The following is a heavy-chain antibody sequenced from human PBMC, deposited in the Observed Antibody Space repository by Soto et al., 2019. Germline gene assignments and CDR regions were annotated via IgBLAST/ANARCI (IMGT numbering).Heavy chain of an antibody. CDR1: GYTFTGNY. CDR2: INPKSGGT. CDR3: ARGKKQGCGSSPCYVLDG. V-gene: IGHV1-2*02. J-gene: IGHJ6*02. D-gene: IGHD6-6*01. Sequence: DSVKLSCTASGYTFTGNYTDWGLQAPGQGLEWMGRINPKSGGTINSQKFHGRVTMTSDTYISTASMELSRLRGDDTAVYYCARGKKQGCGSSPCYVLDGCGQGTTVTVSS.